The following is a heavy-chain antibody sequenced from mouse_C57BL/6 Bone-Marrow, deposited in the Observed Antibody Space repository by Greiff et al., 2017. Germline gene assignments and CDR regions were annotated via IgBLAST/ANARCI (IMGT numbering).Heavy chain of an antibody. J-gene: IGHJ3*01. V-gene: IGHV1-54*01. CDR3: ARKEREDYYGSRGAY. Sequence: QVQLQQSGAELVRPGTSVKVSCKASGYAFTNYLIEWIKQRPGQGLEWIGEINPGSGGTNYNENFKGKATLTADKSSSTAYMQLSSLTSEDSAVYFCARKEREDYYGSRGAYWGQGALVTVSA. D-gene: IGHD1-1*01. CDR1: GYAFTNYL. CDR2: INPGSGGT.